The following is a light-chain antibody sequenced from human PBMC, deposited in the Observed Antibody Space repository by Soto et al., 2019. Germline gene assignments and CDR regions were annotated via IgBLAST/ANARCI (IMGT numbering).Light chain of an antibody. CDR2: GAS. V-gene: IGKV3-11*01. CDR1: QSVSSN. J-gene: IGKJ4*01. Sequence: EIVMTHSPATLSVSPGERATLSCRASQSVSSNLAWYQQKPGQAPRLLIYGASTRATGIPARFSGSGSGTDFTLTISSLEPEDIAVYYCQQRSNRPPTFGGGTKVDI. CDR3: QQRSNRPPT.